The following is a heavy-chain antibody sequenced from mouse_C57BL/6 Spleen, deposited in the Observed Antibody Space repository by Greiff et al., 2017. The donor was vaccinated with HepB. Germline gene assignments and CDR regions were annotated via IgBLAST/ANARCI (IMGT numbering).Heavy chain of an antibody. D-gene: IGHD1-1*01. Sequence: EVQGVESGGGLVQPGGSLKLSCAASGFTFSDYGMAWVRQAPRKGPEWVAFISNLAYSIYYADTVTGRFTISRENAKNTLYLEMSSLRSEDTAMYYCARQGLAYYYGSSYDWYFDVWGTGTTVTVSS. CDR1: GFTFSDYG. V-gene: IGHV5-15*01. CDR2: ISNLAYSI. CDR3: ARQGLAYYYGSSYDWYFDV. J-gene: IGHJ1*03.